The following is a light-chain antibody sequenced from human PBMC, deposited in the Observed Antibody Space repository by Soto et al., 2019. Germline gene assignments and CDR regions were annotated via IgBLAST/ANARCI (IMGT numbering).Light chain of an antibody. CDR2: AAS. Sequence: DIQMTQSPSSVSASVGDRVTITWRASQGISSWLAWFQQKPGEPPRLLIYAASSLHTGVPSRFSGSGSGTDFTLTISSLLPEDFATYYCQQGNSFPLTFGGGTKVESK. CDR1: QGISSW. CDR3: QQGNSFPLT. V-gene: IGKV1-12*01. J-gene: IGKJ4*01.